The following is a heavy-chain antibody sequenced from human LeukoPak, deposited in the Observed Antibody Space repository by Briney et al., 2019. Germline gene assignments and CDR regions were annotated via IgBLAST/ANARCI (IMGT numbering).Heavy chain of an antibody. CDR1: GFTFSSYE. CDR3: TTDPLSDILTGYYNANDFDY. V-gene: IGHV3-15*01. CDR2: IKSKTDGGTT. J-gene: IGHJ4*02. Sequence: GGSLRLSCAASGFTFSSYEMNWVRQAPGKGLEWVGRIKSKTDGGTTDYAAPVKGRFTISRDDSKNTLYLQMNSLKTEDTAVYYCTTDPLSDILTGYYNANDFDYWGQGTLVTVSS. D-gene: IGHD3-9*01.